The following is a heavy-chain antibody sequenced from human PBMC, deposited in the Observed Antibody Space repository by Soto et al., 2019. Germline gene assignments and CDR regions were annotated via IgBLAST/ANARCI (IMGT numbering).Heavy chain of an antibody. CDR3: ARDKITGLFDY. CDR1: DGYISGYY. V-gene: IGHV4-34*01. Sequence: PSDTLSLTCAVYDGYISGYYWTWIRQPPGTGLEWIGEINHSGSTNYNPSLKSRVTISVDTSKNQFSLKLTSVTAADTAVYYCARDKITGLFDYWGQGTLVNVSS. CDR2: INHSGST. J-gene: IGHJ4*02. D-gene: IGHD2-8*02.